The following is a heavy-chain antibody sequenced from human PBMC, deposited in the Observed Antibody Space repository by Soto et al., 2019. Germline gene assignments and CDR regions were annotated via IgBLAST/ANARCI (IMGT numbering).Heavy chain of an antibody. Sequence: ASVKVSCKASGYTFTSYGIHWLRQAPGQRLEWMGWINAANGDTKHSPKFQGRVTITRDTSASTAYMELSSLRSEDTAVYYCVRRHVSATGIDWFDPWGQGTLVTVSS. V-gene: IGHV1-3*01. CDR2: INAANGDT. J-gene: IGHJ5*02. CDR3: VRRHVSATGIDWFDP. D-gene: IGHD6-13*01. CDR1: GYTFTSYG.